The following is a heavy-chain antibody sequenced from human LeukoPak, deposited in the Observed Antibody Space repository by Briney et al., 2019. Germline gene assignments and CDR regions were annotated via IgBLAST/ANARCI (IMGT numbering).Heavy chain of an antibody. Sequence: ASVKVSCKASGYTFTSYYMHWVRQAPGQGLEWMGIINPSGGSTSYAQKFQGRVTMTRDTSTSTVYMGLSSLRSEDTAVYYCASFISGHSDGYPLAGSYWGQGTLVTVSS. D-gene: IGHD5-24*01. CDR2: INPSGGST. CDR1: GYTFTSYY. J-gene: IGHJ4*02. CDR3: ASFISGHSDGYPLAGSY. V-gene: IGHV1-46*03.